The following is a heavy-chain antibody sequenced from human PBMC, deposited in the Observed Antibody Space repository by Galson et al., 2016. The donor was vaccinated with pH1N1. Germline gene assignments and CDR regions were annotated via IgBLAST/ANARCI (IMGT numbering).Heavy chain of an antibody. J-gene: IGHJ6*02. Sequence: ETLSLTCTVSGGSLNTYYWTWIRQSPGKGLEWIGYTYYNGDTRYNPSLSSRVTISVDTSKNQFALKLLFVTAADTAVYYCAKGGWSMDVWGQGTTVTVSS. CDR1: GGSLNTYY. CDR3: AKGGWSMDV. V-gene: IGHV4-59*01. CDR2: TYYNGDT. D-gene: IGHD6-19*01.